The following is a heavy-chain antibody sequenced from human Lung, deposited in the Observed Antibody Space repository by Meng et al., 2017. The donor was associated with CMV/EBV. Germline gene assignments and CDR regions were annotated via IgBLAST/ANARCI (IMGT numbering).Heavy chain of an antibody. CDR1: GFTFSSYS. D-gene: IGHD2-2*01. Sequence: ETLSLTCAASGFTFSSYSMNWVRQAPGKGLEWVSSISSSSSYIYYADSVKGRFTISRDNAKNSLYLQMNSLRAEDTAVYYCARCQLAEDYYGMDVWGQGXTVTVSS. CDR2: ISSSSSYI. CDR3: ARCQLAEDYYGMDV. V-gene: IGHV3-21*01. J-gene: IGHJ6*02.